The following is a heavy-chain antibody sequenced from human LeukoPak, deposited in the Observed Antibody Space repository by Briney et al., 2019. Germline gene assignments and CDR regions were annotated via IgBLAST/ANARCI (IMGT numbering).Heavy chain of an antibody. J-gene: IGHJ4*02. CDR2: ISSSSSYI. CDR1: GFTFSSYS. D-gene: IGHD4-23*01. CDR3: ARDLSDTGVPVGIDY. V-gene: IGHV3-21*01. Sequence: GGFLRLSCAASGFTFSSYSMNWVRQAPGKGLEWVSSISSSSSYIYYADSVKGRFTISRDNAKNSLYLQMNSLRAEDTAVYYCARDLSDTGVPVGIDYWGQGTLVTVSS.